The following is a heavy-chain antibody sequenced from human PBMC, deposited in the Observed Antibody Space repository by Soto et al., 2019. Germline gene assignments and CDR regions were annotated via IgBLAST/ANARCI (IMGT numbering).Heavy chain of an antibody. CDR1: GFTFSSYA. CDR2: ISGSGGST. CDR3: AKHLVWIQYYYYSMDV. V-gene: IGHV3-23*01. Sequence: GGSLRLSCAASGFTFSSYAMSWVRQAPGKGLEWVSAISGSGGSTYYADSVKGRFTISRDNSKNTLYLQMNSLRAEDTAVYYCAKHLVWIQYYYYSMDVWGQGTTVTVSS. J-gene: IGHJ6*02. D-gene: IGHD5-18*01.